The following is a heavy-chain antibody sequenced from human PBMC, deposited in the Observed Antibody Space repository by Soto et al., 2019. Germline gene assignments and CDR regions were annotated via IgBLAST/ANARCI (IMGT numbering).Heavy chain of an antibody. CDR3: ARSRYYDFWTGPQYFDY. J-gene: IGHJ4*02. V-gene: IGHV3-11*01. CDR1: GLTFSDYY. D-gene: IGHD3-3*01. Sequence: GRSLRLSCAASGLTFSDYYMSWIRQAPGKGLEWVSYISSSGSTIYYADSVKGRFTISRDNAKNSLYLQMNSLRAEDTAVYYCARSRYYDFWTGPQYFDYWGQGTLVTVSS. CDR2: ISSSGSTI.